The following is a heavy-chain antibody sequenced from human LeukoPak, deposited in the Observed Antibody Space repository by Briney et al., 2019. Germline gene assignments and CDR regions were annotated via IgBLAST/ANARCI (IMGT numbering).Heavy chain of an antibody. V-gene: IGHV3-21*01. CDR3: ARRAGRSGYYYFDY. D-gene: IGHD3-22*01. Sequence: GGSLRLSCVASDFTFSSYSMNWVRQAPGEGLEWVSAISSSGIHIDYADSVKGRFTISRDNGKNSLYLQINSLRAEDTAVYYCARRAGRSGYYYFDYWGQGTLVTVSS. J-gene: IGHJ4*02. CDR2: ISSSGIHI. CDR1: DFTFSSYS.